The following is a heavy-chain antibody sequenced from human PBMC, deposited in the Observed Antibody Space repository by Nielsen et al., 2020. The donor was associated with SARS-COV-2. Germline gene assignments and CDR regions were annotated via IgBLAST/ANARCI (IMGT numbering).Heavy chain of an antibody. Sequence: SQTLSLTCALHSGSFIRHYWSWIRQFPGKGLEWIGYIPYNGTTYYRWPLKSRLTISLDTSKNQFSLKLASVTVADTAVYYCARGARNWGQGALVTVAS. V-gene: IGHV4-34*09. J-gene: IGHJ4*02. CDR2: IPYNGTT. CDR3: ARGARN. CDR1: SGSFIRHY.